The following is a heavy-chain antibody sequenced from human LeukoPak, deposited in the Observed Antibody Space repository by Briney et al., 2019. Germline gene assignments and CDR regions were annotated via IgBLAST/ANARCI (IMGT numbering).Heavy chain of an antibody. D-gene: IGHD6-13*01. V-gene: IGHV1-2*02. CDR3: ARVPGPYTTSRFDY. J-gene: IGHJ4*02. Sequence: ASVKVSCKTSGYTFTDYYLHWVRQAPGQGLEWMGRIDPNSGGTNYAQKFQVRVTVTRDTSISTAYMELSGLRSDDTAVYYCARVPGPYTTSRFDYWGQGTLVTVSS. CDR2: IDPNSGGT. CDR1: GYTFTDYY.